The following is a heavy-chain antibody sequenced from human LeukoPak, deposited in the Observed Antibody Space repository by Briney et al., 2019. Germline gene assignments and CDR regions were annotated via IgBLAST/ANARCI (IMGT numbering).Heavy chain of an antibody. CDR3: ARISRRGYTKYYYYGMDV. V-gene: IGHV4-31*03. D-gene: IGHD5-18*01. J-gene: IGHJ6*02. CDR2: IYYSGST. Sequence: PSETLSLTCTVSGGSISSGGYYWSWIRQHPGKGLEWIGYIYYSGSTYYNPSLKSRVTISVDTSKNQFSLKLSSVTAADTAVYYCARISRRGYTKYYYYGMDVWGQGTTVTVSS. CDR1: GGSISSGGYY.